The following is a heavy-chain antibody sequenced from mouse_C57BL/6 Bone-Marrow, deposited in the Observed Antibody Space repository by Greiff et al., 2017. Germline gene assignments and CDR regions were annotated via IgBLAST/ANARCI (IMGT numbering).Heavy chain of an antibody. CDR1: GYTFTSYW. Sequence: VQLQQPGAELVKPGASVKMSCKASGYTFTSYWITWVKQRPGQGLEWIGDIYPGSGSTNYNEKFKSKATLTVVTSSSTAYMQLSSLTSEDSAVYYCARSGYYGYDGAYWGQGTLVTVSA. J-gene: IGHJ3*01. CDR2: IYPGSGST. CDR3: ARSGYYGYDGAY. V-gene: IGHV1-55*01. D-gene: IGHD2-2*01.